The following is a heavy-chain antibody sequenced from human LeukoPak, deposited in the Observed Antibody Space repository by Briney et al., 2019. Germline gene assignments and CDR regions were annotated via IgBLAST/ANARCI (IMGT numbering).Heavy chain of an antibody. CDR3: AMKHCSSTSCLDY. V-gene: IGHV4-61*02. CDR1: GGSISSNSYY. CDR2: IYTSGST. Sequence: PSETLSLTCTVSGGSISSNSYYWSWIRQPAGKGLEWIGRIYTSGSTNYNPSLKSRVTISVDTSKNQFSLKLSSVTAADTAVYYCAMKHCSSTSCLDYWGQGTLVTVSS. D-gene: IGHD2-2*01. J-gene: IGHJ4*02.